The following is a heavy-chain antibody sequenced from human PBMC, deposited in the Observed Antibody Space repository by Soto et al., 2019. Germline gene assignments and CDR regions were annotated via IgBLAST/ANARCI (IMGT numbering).Heavy chain of an antibody. CDR3: AKLTISTTRDLFDI. D-gene: IGHD3-3*01. J-gene: IGHJ3*02. CDR2: ISSSGNTI. Sequence: WGSLRLSCVASGFTFSTYEMNWVRQAGGRGLEWGSYISSSGNTIYYADSVKGRFTISRDNSKNTLYLQVNSLRAEGTAVYYSAKLTISTTRDLFDIWGKATMVTVSS. V-gene: IGHV3-48*03. CDR1: GFTFSTYE.